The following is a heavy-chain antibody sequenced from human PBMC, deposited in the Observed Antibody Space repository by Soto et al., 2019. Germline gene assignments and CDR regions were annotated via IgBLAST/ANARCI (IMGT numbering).Heavy chain of an antibody. CDR2: ISSSGSTI. CDR1: GFTFSDFY. Sequence: GGSLRLSCAASGFTFSDFYMSWIRQAPGKGLEWVSYISSSGSTIYYADSVKGRFTISRDNAKNSLYLQTNSLRAEDTAVYYCATRYCSGGSCYCAALGYWGQGTLVTVSS. V-gene: IGHV3-11*01. J-gene: IGHJ4*02. D-gene: IGHD2-15*01. CDR3: ATRYCSGGSCYCAALGY.